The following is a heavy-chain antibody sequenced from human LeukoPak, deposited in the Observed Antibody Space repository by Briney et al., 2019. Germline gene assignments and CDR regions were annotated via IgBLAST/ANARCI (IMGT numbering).Heavy chain of an antibody. D-gene: IGHD6-13*01. CDR2: IYHSGST. J-gene: IGHJ5*02. CDR3: ARIYSSSWFLNWFDP. V-gene: IGHV4-38-2*02. Sequence: SETLSLTCTVSGYSISSGYFWGWIRQPPGKGLECIGTIYHSGSTYYNPSLKSRVTISVDTSKNQFSLKLNSVIAADTAVYYCARIYSSSWFLNWFDPWGQGTLVTVSS. CDR1: GYSISSGYF.